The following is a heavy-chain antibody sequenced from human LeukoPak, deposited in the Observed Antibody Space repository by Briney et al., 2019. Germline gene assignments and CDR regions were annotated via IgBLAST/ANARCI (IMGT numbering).Heavy chain of an antibody. CDR3: ARVADCDFWSGYFGGMDV. D-gene: IGHD3-3*01. V-gene: IGHV4-59*10. J-gene: IGHJ6*02. CDR1: GGSISSYY. CDR2: IYTSGST. Sequence: SETLSLTCAVYGGSISSYYWSWIRQPAGKGLEWIGRIYTSGSTNYNPSLKSRVTISVDTSKNQFSLKLSSVTAADTAVYYCARVADCDFWSGYFGGMDVWGQGTTVTVFS.